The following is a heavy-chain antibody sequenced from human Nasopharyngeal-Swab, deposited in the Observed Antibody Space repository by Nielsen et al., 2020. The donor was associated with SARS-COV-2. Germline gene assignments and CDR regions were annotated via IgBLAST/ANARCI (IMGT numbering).Heavy chain of an antibody. V-gene: IGHV3-73*01. CDR1: GFTFSGSA. Sequence: GESLKISCAASGFTFSGSAMHWVRQASGKGLEWVGRIRSKANSYATAYAASVKGRFTISRDDSKNTAYLQMNSLKTEDTAVYYCTRLGGYDSSGYYPIDYWGQRTLVTVSS. D-gene: IGHD3-22*01. J-gene: IGHJ4*02. CDR3: TRLGGYDSSGYYPIDY. CDR2: IRSKANSYAT.